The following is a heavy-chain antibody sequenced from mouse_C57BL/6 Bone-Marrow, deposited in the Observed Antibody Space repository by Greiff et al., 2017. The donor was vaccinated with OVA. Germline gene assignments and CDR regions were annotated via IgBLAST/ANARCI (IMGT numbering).Heavy chain of an antibody. CDR3: ASSYEYGPSYYAMDY. V-gene: IGHV1-9*01. D-gene: IGHD2-4*01. CDR1: GYTFTGYW. J-gene: IGHJ4*01. Sequence: VQLQQSGAELMKPGASVKLSCKATGYTFTGYWIEWVKQRPGHGLEWIGEILPGSGCTNYNEKFKGKATFTADTSSNTAYMQLSSLTTEDSAIYYCASSYEYGPSYYAMDYWGQGTSVTVSS. CDR2: ILPGSGCT.